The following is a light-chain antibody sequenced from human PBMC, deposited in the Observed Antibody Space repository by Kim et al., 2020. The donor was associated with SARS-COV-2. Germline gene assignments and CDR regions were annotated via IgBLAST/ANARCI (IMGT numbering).Light chain of an antibody. Sequence: AQGESASLSSKANQSVSSSYLAWYQQKPGQAPRLLVYGASSRVTGSPDRCSGSGSGTDFTFTISRLEPEDFAVYYCQQYDSSPITFGQGTRLEIK. CDR3: QQYDSSPIT. CDR2: GAS. J-gene: IGKJ5*01. CDR1: QSVSSSY. V-gene: IGKV3-20*01.